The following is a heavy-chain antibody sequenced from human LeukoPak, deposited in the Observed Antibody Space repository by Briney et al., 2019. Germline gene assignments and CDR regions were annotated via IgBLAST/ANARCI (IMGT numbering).Heavy chain of an antibody. CDR2: IIAIFVTG. J-gene: IGHJ4*02. Sequence: ASVKVSCKASGGTFSSYAISWVRQAPGHGLEWMGGIIAIFVTGNYAQNFQRTVTITTDESTSTANMELSRLRSEDTAVYSCARYARYCSRGSCYGRLDYWGQGTLVTVSS. V-gene: IGHV1-69*05. CDR1: GGTFSSYA. D-gene: IGHD2-15*01. CDR3: ARYARYCSRGSCYGRLDY.